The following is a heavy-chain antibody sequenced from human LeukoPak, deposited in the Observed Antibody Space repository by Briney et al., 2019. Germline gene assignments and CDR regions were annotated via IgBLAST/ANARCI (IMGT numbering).Heavy chain of an antibody. V-gene: IGHV3-21*01. CDR2: ISSSSSYM. Sequence: GGSLRLSCVASGFTLSSYSMNRVRQAPGKGLEWVSAISSSSSYMYYADSVKGRFTISRDNAKNSLYLQMHSLRAEDTAVYYCARSPTPYRGDLGYWGQGTLVTVSS. D-gene: IGHD4-23*01. J-gene: IGHJ4*02. CDR3: ARSPTPYRGDLGY. CDR1: GFTLSSYS.